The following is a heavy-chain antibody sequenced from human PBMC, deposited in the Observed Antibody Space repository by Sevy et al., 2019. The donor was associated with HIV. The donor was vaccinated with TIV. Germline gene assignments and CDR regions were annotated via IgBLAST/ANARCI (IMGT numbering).Heavy chain of an antibody. CDR3: AGENARGRVYS. J-gene: IGHJ4*02. V-gene: IGHV4-59*08. Sequence: SETLSLTCSVSGGSISSLYWNWIRQPPGKGLEWIANIYYNGHVNYNPSLKSRVTLSLDRSKNQFSLRLSSVTAADTAMYYCAGENARGRVYSWGQGTLVTVSS. D-gene: IGHD3-10*01. CDR2: IYYNGHV. CDR1: GGSISSLY.